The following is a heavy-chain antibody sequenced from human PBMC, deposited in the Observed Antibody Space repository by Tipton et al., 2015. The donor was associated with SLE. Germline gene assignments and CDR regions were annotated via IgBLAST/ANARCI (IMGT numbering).Heavy chain of an antibody. CDR2: IYSGGST. V-gene: IGHV4-59*02. D-gene: IGHD1-1*01. CDR3: ATSPRYALDI. Sequence: TLSLTCTVSGDSVSRDYWSWIRQSPGSGLEWIAYIYSGGSTNYNPSLKSRVTISLDSSKNQFSLKLSSVTAADTAVYYCATSPRYALDIWGQGTTVTVSS. J-gene: IGHJ3*02. CDR1: GDSVSRDY.